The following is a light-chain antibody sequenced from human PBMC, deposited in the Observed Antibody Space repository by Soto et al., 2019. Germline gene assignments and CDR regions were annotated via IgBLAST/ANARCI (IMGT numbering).Light chain of an antibody. CDR1: QSVGTR. J-gene: IGKJ5*01. CDR3: QHYQSGHPIA. CDR2: GAS. Sequence: ILVTQSPYTLSSSTGDRAILSCRAAQSVGTRLAWYQHKTGQAPRLLISGASSRATGIPDRFTGSGSEISFTLTISRLEHEDYALYYCQHYQSGHPIAFGQGTRLEIK. V-gene: IGKV3-20*01.